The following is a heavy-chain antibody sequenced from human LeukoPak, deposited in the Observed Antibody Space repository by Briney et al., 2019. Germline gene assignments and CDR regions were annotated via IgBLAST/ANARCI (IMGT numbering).Heavy chain of an antibody. V-gene: IGHV4-38-2*02. Sequence: SETLSLTCTVSGYSISSGYYWGWIRQPPGKGLEWIGSIYYSGSTYYNPSLKSRVTISVDTSKNQFSLKLSSVTAADTAAYYCARTGYCTNGVCYTPAHFDYWGQGTLVTVSS. CDR2: IYYSGST. J-gene: IGHJ4*02. CDR1: GYSISSGYY. D-gene: IGHD2-8*01. CDR3: ARTGYCTNGVCYTPAHFDY.